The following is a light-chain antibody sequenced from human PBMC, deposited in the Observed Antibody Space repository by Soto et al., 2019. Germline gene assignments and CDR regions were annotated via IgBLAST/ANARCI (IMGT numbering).Light chain of an antibody. CDR2: AAS. CDR3: QKYNSAPRT. CDR1: QGIIDY. Sequence: DLQMTQSPSSLAASVGDRVTITCRASQGIIDYLAWYQQKPEKAPKLLIYAASTLQSGVPSRFSGSGAGTDLALTISSLQPEDGATYYCQKYNSAPRTFGQGTKVEIK. J-gene: IGKJ1*01. V-gene: IGKV1-27*01.